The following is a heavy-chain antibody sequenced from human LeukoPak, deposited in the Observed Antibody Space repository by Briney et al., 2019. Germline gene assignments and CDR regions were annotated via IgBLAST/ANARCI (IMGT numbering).Heavy chain of an antibody. J-gene: IGHJ5*02. D-gene: IGHD6-19*01. CDR1: GFTFSSYW. Sequence: PGGSLRLSCAASGFTFSSYWMNWVRQAPGKGLEWVANINPDGTEKRYVDSVKGRFTISRDNAKNSLYVQMNSLRAEDTALYYCAREGGSGWYSGWFDPWGQGTQVTVSS. CDR3: AREGGSGWYSGWFDP. V-gene: IGHV3-7*01. CDR2: INPDGTEK.